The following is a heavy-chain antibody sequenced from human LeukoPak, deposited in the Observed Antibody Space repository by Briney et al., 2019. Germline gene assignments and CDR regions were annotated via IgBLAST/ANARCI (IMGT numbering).Heavy chain of an antibody. J-gene: IGHJ4*02. CDR2: INWNGGST. CDR1: GFTFDDYA. CDR3: AKDLPGIRPLGGYFDY. D-gene: IGHD3-16*01. V-gene: IGHV3-20*04. Sequence: PGGSLRLSCAASGFTFDDYAMHWVRQAPGKGLEWVSGINWNGGSTGYADAVKGRFTVSRDNAKNSLYLQMNSLRADDTAVYYCAKDLPGIRPLGGYFDYWGQGTLVTVSS.